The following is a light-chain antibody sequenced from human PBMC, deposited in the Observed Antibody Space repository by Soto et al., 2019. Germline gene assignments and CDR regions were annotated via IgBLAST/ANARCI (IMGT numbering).Light chain of an antibody. CDR2: ESS. J-gene: IGKJ4*01. CDR1: QSVDNY. V-gene: IGKV3-11*01. CDR3: QQRSNWPLT. Sequence: EIVLTQSPATLSLSPGERATLSCRASQSVDNYLDWYQQKPGQAPRLLIYESSNRATGIPARFSGSGSGTDFILTISSLEPEDFAVYYCQQRSNWPLTFGGGTKVDIK.